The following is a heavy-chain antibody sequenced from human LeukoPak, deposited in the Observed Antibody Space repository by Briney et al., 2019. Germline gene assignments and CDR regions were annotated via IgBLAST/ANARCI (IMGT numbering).Heavy chain of an antibody. CDR2: ISACNGNT. Sequence: ASVKVSCKASGYTFTSYGISWVRQAPGQGLEWMGWISACNGNTNYAQKLQGRVTMTTDTSTSTAYMELRSLRSDDTAVYYCARVGRVSCSSTSCFTGGGNYWGQGTLVTVSS. CDR3: ARVGRVSCSSTSCFTGGGNY. V-gene: IGHV1-18*01. J-gene: IGHJ4*02. CDR1: GYTFTSYG. D-gene: IGHD2-2*02.